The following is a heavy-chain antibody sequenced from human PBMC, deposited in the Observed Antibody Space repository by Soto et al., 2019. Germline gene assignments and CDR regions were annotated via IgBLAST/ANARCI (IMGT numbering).Heavy chain of an antibody. CDR3: ARGENWFDP. J-gene: IGHJ5*02. V-gene: IGHV4-31*03. CDR1: GGFINSDNHY. Sequence: SETLSLTCTVSGGFINSDNHYWAWIRQHPGKGLEWIGYISYSGIPYYTPSLKSRVTISVDTSKTQFSLNLSSVTAADTAVYYCARGENWFDPWGQGTLVTSPQ. CDR2: ISYSGIP.